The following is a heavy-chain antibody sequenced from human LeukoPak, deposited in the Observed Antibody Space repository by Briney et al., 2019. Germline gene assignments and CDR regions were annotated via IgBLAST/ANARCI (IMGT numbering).Heavy chain of an antibody. J-gene: IGHJ1*01. CDR1: GFTFSSYT. D-gene: IGHD5-12*01. Sequence: GGSLRLSCAASGFTFSSYTMHWVRQAPGKGLEWVALISYDGTNQYYADSVKGRFTISRDNSKNRVYLQMNSLRTEDTAVYYCARVVATIVVEMENFQHWGQGTLVAVSS. CDR2: ISYDGTNQ. CDR3: ARVVATIVVEMENFQH. V-gene: IGHV3-30-3*01.